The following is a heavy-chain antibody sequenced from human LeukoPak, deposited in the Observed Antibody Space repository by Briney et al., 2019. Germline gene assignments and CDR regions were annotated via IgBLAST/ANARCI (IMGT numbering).Heavy chain of an antibody. V-gene: IGHV1-69*04. CDR3: ASYSSGLSRFDY. CDR2: IIPILGIA. J-gene: IGHJ4*02. Sequence: ASVKVSCKASGGTFSSYAISWVRQAPGQGLEWMGRIIPILGIANYAQKFQGRVTITADKSTSTAYMELSSLRSEDTAVYCCASYSSGLSRFDYWGQGTLVTVSS. D-gene: IGHD6-19*01. CDR1: GGTFSSYA.